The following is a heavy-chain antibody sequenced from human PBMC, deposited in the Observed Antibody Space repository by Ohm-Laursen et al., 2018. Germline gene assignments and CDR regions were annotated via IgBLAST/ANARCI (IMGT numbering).Heavy chain of an antibody. J-gene: IGHJ2*01. D-gene: IGHD3-9*01. CDR2: IKEDGTEK. V-gene: IGHV3-7*01. CDR3: ARVSGYYDILTGYYHLRYFDL. CDR1: GFTFSSYW. Sequence: SLRLSCSASGFTFSSYWMTWVRQAPGKGLEWVANIKEDGTEKYYVDSVKGRFTISRDNAKNSLYLQMNSLRAEDTAVYYCARVSGYYDILTGYYHLRYFDLWGRGTLVTVSS.